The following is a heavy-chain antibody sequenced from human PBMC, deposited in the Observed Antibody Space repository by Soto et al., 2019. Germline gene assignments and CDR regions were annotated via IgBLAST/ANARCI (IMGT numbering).Heavy chain of an antibody. CDR1: GGSISSSDYY. D-gene: IGHD2-2*01. CDR3: AIVAYGRGPGLYYYYGMDV. V-gene: IGHV4-30-4*08. Sequence: PSETLSLTCTVAGGSISSSDYYWSWIRKPPGKGLEWIGYIYYTGSTYYNPSLKSRVAISVDTSKNQFSLMLSSVTAADTAVYYCAIVAYGRGPGLYYYYGMDVWGQGTTVTVSS. CDR2: IYYTGST. J-gene: IGHJ6*02.